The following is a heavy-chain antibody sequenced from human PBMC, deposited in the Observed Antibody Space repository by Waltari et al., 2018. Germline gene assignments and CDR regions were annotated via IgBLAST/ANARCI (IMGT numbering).Heavy chain of an antibody. V-gene: IGHV3-9*01. J-gene: IGHJ3*02. Sequence: EVQLVESGGGLVQPGRSLRLSCAASGFTFDDYAMHWVRQAPGKGREWVSGISWNSGSIGYADSVKGRFTISRDNAKNSLYLQMNSLRAEDTALYYCAKAKEYSSSNDAFDIWGQGTMVTVSS. CDR1: GFTFDDYA. CDR3: AKAKEYSSSNDAFDI. CDR2: ISWNSGSI. D-gene: IGHD6-6*01.